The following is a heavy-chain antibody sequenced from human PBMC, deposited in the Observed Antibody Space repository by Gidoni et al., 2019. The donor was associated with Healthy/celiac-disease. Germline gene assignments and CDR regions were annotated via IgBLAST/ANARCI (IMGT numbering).Heavy chain of an antibody. D-gene: IGHD3-3*01. V-gene: IGHV3-48*04. Sequence: EVQLVESGGGLVQPGGSLRLSCAASGFTFSSYSMNWVRQAPGKGLEWVSYISSSSSTIYYADSVKGRFTISRDNAKNSLYLQMNSLRAEDTAVYYCARDGYDFWSGYYTDRYFRDPWGQGTLVTVSS. CDR3: ARDGYDFWSGYYTDRYFRDP. J-gene: IGHJ5*02. CDR1: GFTFSSYS. CDR2: ISSSSSTI.